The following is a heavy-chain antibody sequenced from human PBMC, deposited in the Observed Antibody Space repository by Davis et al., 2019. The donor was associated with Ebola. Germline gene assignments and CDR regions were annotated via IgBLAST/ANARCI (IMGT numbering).Heavy chain of an antibody. CDR3: AGEYNWNDGPWFDP. J-gene: IGHJ5*02. CDR1: GLTFSNYG. Sequence: GESLKISCAASGLTFSNYGMHWVRQAPGKGLEWVANRKGDGNETYYVGSVKGRIAISRDTAKKSLGLQMNSLRAEDTAVYYCAGEYNWNDGPWFDPWGQGTLVTVSS. V-gene: IGHV3-7*03. CDR2: RKGDGNET. D-gene: IGHD1-20*01.